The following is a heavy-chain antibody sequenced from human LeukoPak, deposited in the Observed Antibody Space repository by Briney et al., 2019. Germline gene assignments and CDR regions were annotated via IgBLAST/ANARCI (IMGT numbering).Heavy chain of an antibody. J-gene: IGHJ6*03. Sequence: ASVKVSCKASGYTFTSYDINWVRQATGQGLEWMGWMNPNSGNTGYAQKFQGRVTMTRNTSISTAYMELSSLRSEDTAVYYCARVVTVKNYYYYYYMDVWGKGTTVTVSS. CDR3: ARVVTVKNYYYYYYMDV. CDR1: GYTFTSYD. D-gene: IGHD4-11*01. CDR2: MNPNSGNT. V-gene: IGHV1-8*01.